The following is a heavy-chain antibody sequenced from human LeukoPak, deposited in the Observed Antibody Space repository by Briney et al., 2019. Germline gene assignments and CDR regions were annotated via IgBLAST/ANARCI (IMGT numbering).Heavy chain of an antibody. D-gene: IGHD2-21*02. J-gene: IGHJ4*02. CDR2: IIPIYNPV. V-gene: IGHV1-69*13. CDR1: GGTFTSYA. Sequence: SVKVSCKTSGGTFTSYAFSWMRQAPGQGLEWVGRIIPIYNPVDYTQRFQGRVTITADESTNTVYLELSSLRYDDTAVYYCAREPLGCGGDCHFDYWGQGTLVTVSS. CDR3: AREPLGCGGDCHFDY.